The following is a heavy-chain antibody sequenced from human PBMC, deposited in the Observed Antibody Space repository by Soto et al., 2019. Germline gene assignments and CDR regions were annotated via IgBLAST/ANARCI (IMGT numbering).Heavy chain of an antibody. CDR3: AKEHGRYYDSSGYPGYYYYGMDV. CDR2: IHMTGSIK. V-gene: IGHV3-30*04. D-gene: IGHD3-22*01. J-gene: IGHJ6*02. CDR1: GFTFATYA. Sequence: PGGSMKLSCAASGFTFATYAMNWVRQAPEKGLEWLSFIHMTGSIKFYADSVKGRFTISRDNSKNTLYLQMNSLRAEDTAVYYCAKEHGRYYDSSGYPGYYYYGMDVWGQGTMVTVSS.